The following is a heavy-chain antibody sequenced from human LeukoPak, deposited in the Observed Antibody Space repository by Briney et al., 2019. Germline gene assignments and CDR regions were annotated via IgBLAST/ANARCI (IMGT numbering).Heavy chain of an antibody. D-gene: IGHD1-26*01. Sequence: GGSLRLSCAASGFTFSGYWMHWVRQAPGKGLVWVSRISTDGSSTNYADSMKGRFTISRDNAKNTLYLQMNSLRADDTAVYYCAGGRSGNYGLFDYWGQGTLVTVSS. V-gene: IGHV3-74*01. CDR1: GFTFSGYW. CDR2: ISTDGSST. J-gene: IGHJ4*02. CDR3: AGGRSGNYGLFDY.